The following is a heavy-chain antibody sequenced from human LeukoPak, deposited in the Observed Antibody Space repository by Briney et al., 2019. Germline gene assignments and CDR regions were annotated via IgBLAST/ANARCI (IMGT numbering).Heavy chain of an antibody. D-gene: IGHD1-7*01. CDR3: AMEDWNYDY. CDR2: ISSSGSTI. J-gene: IGHJ4*02. Sequence: GGSLRLSCAASGFTFSIYSMNWARQAPGKGLEWVSYISSSGSTIYYADSVKGRFTISRDNSKNTLYLQMNSLRAEDTAVYYCAMEDWNYDYWGQGTLVTVSS. V-gene: IGHV3-48*01. CDR1: GFTFSIYS.